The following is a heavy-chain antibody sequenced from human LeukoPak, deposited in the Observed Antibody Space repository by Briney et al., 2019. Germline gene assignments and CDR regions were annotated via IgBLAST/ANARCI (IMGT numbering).Heavy chain of an antibody. D-gene: IGHD3-22*01. CDR1: GYTFTSYD. V-gene: IGHV1-18*01. CDR2: ISAYNGNT. J-gene: IGHJ5*02. CDR3: AREPYYYDSSGYYSPSGWFDP. Sequence: ASVKVSCKASGYTFTSYDINWVRQATGQGLEWMGWISAYNGNTNYAQKLQGRVTMTTDTSTSTAYMELRSLRSDDTAVYYCAREPYYYDSSGYYSPSGWFDPWGQGTLVTVSS.